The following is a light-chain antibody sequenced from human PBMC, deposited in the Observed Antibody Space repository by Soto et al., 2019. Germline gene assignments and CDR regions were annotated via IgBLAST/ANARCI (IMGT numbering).Light chain of an antibody. CDR2: RNN. CDR1: SSNIRINY. Sequence: QSVLTQPPSASGTPGQRVTISCSGSSSNIRINYVYWYQHLPGTAPTLLIYRNNQRPSGVPDRFSGSKSGTSASLAISGLRSEDEADYYCAAWDDGLSGWVFGGGTKVTVL. V-gene: IGLV1-47*01. J-gene: IGLJ3*02. CDR3: AAWDDGLSGWV.